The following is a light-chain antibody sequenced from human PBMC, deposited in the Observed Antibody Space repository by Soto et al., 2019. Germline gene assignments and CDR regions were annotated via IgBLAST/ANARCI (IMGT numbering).Light chain of an antibody. CDR3: SSYTSSNTRYV. V-gene: IGLV2-14*01. CDR1: SSDVGGYNY. J-gene: IGLJ1*01. CDR2: DVS. Sequence: QSALTQPASVSGSPGQSITISCTGTSSDVGGYNYVSWYQQHPGKAPKLLIYDVSYRPSGVSNRFSGSKSGNTASLTISGLQAEDEADYYCSSYTSSNTRYVFGTETQLTVL.